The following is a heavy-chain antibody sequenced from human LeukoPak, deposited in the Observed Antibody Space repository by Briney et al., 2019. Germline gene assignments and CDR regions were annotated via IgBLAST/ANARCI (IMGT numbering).Heavy chain of an antibody. V-gene: IGHV4-30-2*01. CDR2: IYHSGST. CDR3: ARDRGISGSYIIDI. D-gene: IGHD1-26*01. J-gene: IGHJ3*02. Sequence: SQTLSLTCAVSGGSISSGGYSWSWIRQPPGKGLEWIGYIYHSGSTYYNPSLKSRVTISVDRSKNQFSLKLSSVTAADTAVYYCARDRGISGSYIIDIWGQGTMVTVSS. CDR1: GGSISSGGYS.